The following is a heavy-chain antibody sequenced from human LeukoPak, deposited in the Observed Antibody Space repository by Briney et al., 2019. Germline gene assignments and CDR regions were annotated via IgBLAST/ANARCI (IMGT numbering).Heavy chain of an antibody. CDR1: GFTFGDYA. V-gene: IGHV3-49*04. D-gene: IGHD3-3*01. J-gene: IGHJ6*02. CDR2: IRSKAYGGTT. CDR3: TRGYDFVSGYLGMDV. Sequence: GGSLRLSCTASGFTFGDYAMIWVRQAPGKGLESVGFIRSKAYGGTTEYAASVKGRLTISRDDSKSIAYLEMNSLKSEDTAVYHCTRGYDFVSGYLGMDVWGQGTTVTASS.